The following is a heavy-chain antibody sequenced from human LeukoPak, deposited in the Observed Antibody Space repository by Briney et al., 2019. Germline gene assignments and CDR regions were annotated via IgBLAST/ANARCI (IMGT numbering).Heavy chain of an antibody. CDR2: IYYTGRT. Sequence: SETLSLTCTVSGGSISSYYWSWIRQPPGKGLEWIGTIYYTGRTYYNPSLKSRVTISVDTSKNQFSLNLSSVTAADTAIYYCARDSHEYCGGGSCYSGGSFDPWGQGTLVTVSS. CDR3: ARDSHEYCGGGSCYSGGSFDP. CDR1: GGSISSYY. D-gene: IGHD2-15*01. J-gene: IGHJ5*02. V-gene: IGHV4-59*12.